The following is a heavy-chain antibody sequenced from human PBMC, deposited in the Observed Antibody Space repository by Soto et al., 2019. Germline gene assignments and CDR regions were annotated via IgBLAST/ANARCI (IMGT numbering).Heavy chain of an antibody. CDR2: IYYSGST. V-gene: IGHV4-30-4*01. Sequence: QVQLQESGPGLVKPSQTLSLTCTVSGGSISSGDYYWSWIRQPPGKGLEWIGYIYYSGSTYYNPSLKSRVTISVDTSKNPFSLKLSSVSAADTAVYYCARAGLYCSGGSCYSLGMDVWGQGTTVTVSS. CDR1: GGSISSGDYY. CDR3: ARAGLYCSGGSCYSLGMDV. J-gene: IGHJ6*02. D-gene: IGHD2-15*01.